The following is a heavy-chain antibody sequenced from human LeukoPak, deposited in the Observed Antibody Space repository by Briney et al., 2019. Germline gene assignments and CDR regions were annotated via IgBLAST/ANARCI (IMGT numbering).Heavy chain of an antibody. V-gene: IGHV4-59*01. J-gene: IGHJ4*02. Sequence: PSETLSLTCTVSGGSISSYYWSWIRQPPGKGLEWIGYIYYSGSTNSNPSLKSRVTISVDTSKNQFSLKLSSVTAADTAVYYCARNRQWRTFDYWGQGTLVTVSS. CDR1: GGSISSYY. CDR3: ARNRQWRTFDY. D-gene: IGHD6-19*01. CDR2: IYYSGST.